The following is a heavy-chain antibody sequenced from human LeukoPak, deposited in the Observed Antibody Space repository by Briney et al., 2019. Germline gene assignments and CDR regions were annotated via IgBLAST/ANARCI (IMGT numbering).Heavy chain of an antibody. V-gene: IGHV3-30*02. D-gene: IGHD1-26*01. CDR2: IRYDGSNK. Sequence: PGGSLRLSCAASGFTFSSYGMHWVRQAPGKGLEWVAFIRYDGSNKYYADSVKGRFTISRDNSKNTLYLQMNSLRAEDTAVYYCAKPPGWETPLMEFDYWGQGTLVTVSS. CDR3: AKPPGWETPLMEFDY. J-gene: IGHJ4*02. CDR1: GFTFSSYG.